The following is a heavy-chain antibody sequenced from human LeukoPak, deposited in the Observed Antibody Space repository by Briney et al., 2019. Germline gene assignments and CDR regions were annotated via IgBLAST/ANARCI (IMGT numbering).Heavy chain of an antibody. CDR3: AKGSQAVAGLEYFQH. D-gene: IGHD6-19*01. CDR2: SEN. J-gene: IGHJ1*01. V-gene: IGHV3-7*01. Sequence: SENYYVDSVKGRFTISRDNAKNSVYLQMNSLRAEDTAVYYCAKGSQAVAGLEYFQHWGQGTLVTVSS.